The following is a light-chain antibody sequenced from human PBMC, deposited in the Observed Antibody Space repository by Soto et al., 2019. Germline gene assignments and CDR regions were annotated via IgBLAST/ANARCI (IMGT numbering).Light chain of an antibody. CDR1: QHIVSW. J-gene: IGKJ1*01. V-gene: IGKV1-39*01. Sequence: DIPLTQSPFTLSASVGDRVNITCRASQHIVSWLAWYQQKPGKAPKLLIYAASTLQSGVPSRFSGSGSGTDFTLTISSLQPEDFATYFCQQSYNTPWTFGQGTKV. CDR3: QQSYNTPWT. CDR2: AAS.